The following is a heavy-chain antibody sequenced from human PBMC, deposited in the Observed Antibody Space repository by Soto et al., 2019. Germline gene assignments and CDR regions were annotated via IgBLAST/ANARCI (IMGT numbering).Heavy chain of an antibody. Sequence: GGSLRLCCAASGFTFSSYAMHGVRQAPGKGLEWVAVISYDGSNKYYADSVKGRFTISRDNSKNTLYLQMNSLRAEDTAVYYCARDSNPITMIVVAPYYFDYWGQGTLVTVSS. CDR1: GFTFSSYA. CDR2: ISYDGSNK. CDR3: ARDSNPITMIVVAPYYFDY. D-gene: IGHD3-22*01. J-gene: IGHJ4*02. V-gene: IGHV3-30-3*01.